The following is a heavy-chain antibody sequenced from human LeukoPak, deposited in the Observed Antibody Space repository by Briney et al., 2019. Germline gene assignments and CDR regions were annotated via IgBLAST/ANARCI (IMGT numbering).Heavy chain of an antibody. CDR3: ATKTGVAAAGTPDAFDI. J-gene: IGHJ3*02. Sequence: GGSLRLSCAASGFTFSSYAMSWVRQAPGKGLEWVSSISSSSSYIYYADSVKGRFTISRDNAKNSLYLQMNSLRAEDTAVYYCATKTGVAAAGTPDAFDIWGQGTMVTVSS. CDR2: ISSSSSYI. V-gene: IGHV3-21*01. CDR1: GFTFSSYA. D-gene: IGHD6-13*01.